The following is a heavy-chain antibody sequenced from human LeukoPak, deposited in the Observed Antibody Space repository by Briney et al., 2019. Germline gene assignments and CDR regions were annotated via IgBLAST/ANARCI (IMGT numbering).Heavy chain of an antibody. CDR1: GYTFTNYY. V-gene: IGHV1-46*01. Sequence: GASVKVSCKASGYTFTNYYVHWVRQAPGRGPEYMGIINPSAGNTNYAQKFQGRITMTRDTSTTTVYMELSSLVSEDTAVYYCARERPSKCYFDYWGQGTLVTVSS. CDR2: INPSAGNT. J-gene: IGHJ4*02. CDR3: ARERPSKCYFDY.